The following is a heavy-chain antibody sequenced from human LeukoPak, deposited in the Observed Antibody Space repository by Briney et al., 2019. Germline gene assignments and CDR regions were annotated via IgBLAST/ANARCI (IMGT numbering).Heavy chain of an antibody. J-gene: IGHJ4*02. CDR1: GFTFSRYW. CDR2: IYSDGSST. CDR3: AGDDETYPYYFIY. V-gene: IGHV3-74*01. D-gene: IGHD2-21*01. Sequence: GGSLRLSCEASGFTFSRYWMHWVRQAPGKGLVWVSRIYSDGSSTSFADSVKGRFTISRDNAKNTLYLQMNSLRAEDTAMYYCAGDDETYPYYFIYWGQGTLVTVSS.